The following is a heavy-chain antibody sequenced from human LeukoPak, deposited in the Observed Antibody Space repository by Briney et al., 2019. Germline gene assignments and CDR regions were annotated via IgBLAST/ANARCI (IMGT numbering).Heavy chain of an antibody. J-gene: IGHJ4*01. CDR2: ISSSGSSI. V-gene: IGHV3-48*03. Sequence: GGSLRLSCAASGFTFSSYEMNWVCQAPGKGLEWVSYISSSGSSIYYADSVKGRFTISRDNAKNSVYLQMNSLRAEDTAVYYCARVYDGFDYWVHGTLVTVSS. CDR1: GFTFSSYE. CDR3: ARVYDGFDY. D-gene: IGHD5/OR15-5a*01.